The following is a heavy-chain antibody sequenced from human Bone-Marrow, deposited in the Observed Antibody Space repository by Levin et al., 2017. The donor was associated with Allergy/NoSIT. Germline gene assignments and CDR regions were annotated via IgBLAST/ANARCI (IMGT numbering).Heavy chain of an antibody. CDR2: IKSKANNYAT. CDR3: TRFPDYGLDY. CDR1: GFTFSGSA. J-gene: IGHJ4*02. V-gene: IGHV3-73*01. Sequence: GESLKISCAASGFTFSGSAMHWVRQASGKGLEWVGRIKSKANNYATAYAASVKGRFTISRDDSKNTAYLQMNSLKTEDTAVYYCTRFPDYGLDYWGQGTLVTVSS. D-gene: IGHD4/OR15-4a*01.